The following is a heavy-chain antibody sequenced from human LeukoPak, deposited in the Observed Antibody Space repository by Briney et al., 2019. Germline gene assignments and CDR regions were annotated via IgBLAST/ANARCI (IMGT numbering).Heavy chain of an antibody. CDR1: GFTFSSYS. J-gene: IGHJ4*02. Sequence: PGGSLRLSCAASGFTFSSYSMNWVRQAPGKGLEWVSSISSSGSTIYYADSVKGRFTISRDNAKNSLYLQMNSLRAEDTAVDYCAREQGPPDGGLDYWGQGTLVTVSS. CDR2: ISSSGSTI. V-gene: IGHV3-48*04. CDR3: AREQGPPDGGLDY. D-gene: IGHD4-23*01.